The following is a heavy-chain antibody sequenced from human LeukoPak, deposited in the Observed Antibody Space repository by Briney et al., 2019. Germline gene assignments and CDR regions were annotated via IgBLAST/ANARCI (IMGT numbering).Heavy chain of an antibody. D-gene: IGHD4-23*01. Sequence: SETLSLTCTVSGYSISSSYYWGWIRQPPGKGLEWIGSVYYSGGTYYNPSLKSRVTISVDTSKNQFSLKLSSVTAADTAVYFCARQDSFLLRTTLITRRFDYWGQGTSVTVSS. CDR2: VYYSGGT. CDR1: GYSISSSYY. J-gene: IGHJ4*02. CDR3: ARQDSFLLRTTLITRRFDY. V-gene: IGHV4-39*01.